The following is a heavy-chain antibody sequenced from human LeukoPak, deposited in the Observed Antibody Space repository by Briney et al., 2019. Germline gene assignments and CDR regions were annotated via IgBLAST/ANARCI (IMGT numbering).Heavy chain of an antibody. CDR2: INHSGST. Sequence: PSETLSLTCAVYGGSISGYYWSWIRQPPGKGLEWIGEINHSGSTNYNPSLKSRVTISVDTSKNQFSLKLSSVTAADTAVYYCARVQVYYYYYGMDVWGQGTTVTVSS. CDR1: GGSISGYY. V-gene: IGHV4-34*01. J-gene: IGHJ6*02. CDR3: ARVQVYYYYYGMDV.